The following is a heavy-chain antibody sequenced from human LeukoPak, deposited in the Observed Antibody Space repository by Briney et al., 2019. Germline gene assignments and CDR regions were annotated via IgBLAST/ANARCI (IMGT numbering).Heavy chain of an antibody. Sequence: GGSLRLPCAASGFTFSSYSMNWVRQAPGKGLEWVSSISSSSSYIYYADSVKGRFTISRDNAKNSLYLQMNSLRAEDTAVYYCTTAGYDSSGYTAWGYFDYWGQGTLVTVSS. D-gene: IGHD3-22*01. J-gene: IGHJ4*02. V-gene: IGHV3-21*01. CDR3: TTAGYDSSGYTAWGYFDY. CDR1: GFTFSSYS. CDR2: ISSSSSYI.